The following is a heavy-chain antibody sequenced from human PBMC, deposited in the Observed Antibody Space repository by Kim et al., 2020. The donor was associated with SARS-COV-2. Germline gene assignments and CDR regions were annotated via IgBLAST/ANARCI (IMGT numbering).Heavy chain of an antibody. J-gene: IGHJ4*02. CDR1: GFTFSSYG. D-gene: IGHD2-15*01. CDR3: ARGGFVYGGNPGGVDY. V-gene: IGHV3-33*08. CDR2: IWYDGSNK. Sequence: GGSLRLSCAASGFTFSSYGMHWVRQAPGKGLEWVAVIWYDGSNKYYADSVKGRFTISRDNSKNTLYLQMNSLRAEDTAVYYCARGGFVYGGNPGGVDYWGQGTLVTVSS.